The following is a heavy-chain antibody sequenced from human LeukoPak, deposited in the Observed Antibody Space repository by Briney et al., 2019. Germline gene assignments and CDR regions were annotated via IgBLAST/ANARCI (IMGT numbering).Heavy chain of an antibody. J-gene: IGHJ4*02. CDR3: ARDKGTSYLSSFDY. CDR1: GGSISSSSYY. Sequence: SETLSLTCTVSGGSISSSSYYWGWIRQPPGKGLEWIGSIYYSGSTYYNPSLKSRVTISVDTSKNQFSLKLSSVTAADTAVYYCARDKGTSYLSSFDYWSQGTLVTVSS. D-gene: IGHD6-6*01. V-gene: IGHV4-39*02. CDR2: IYYSGST.